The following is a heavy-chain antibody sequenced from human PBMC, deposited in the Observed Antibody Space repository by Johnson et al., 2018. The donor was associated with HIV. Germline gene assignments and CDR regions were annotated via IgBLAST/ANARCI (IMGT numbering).Heavy chain of an antibody. J-gene: IGHJ3*02. V-gene: IGHV3-9*01. CDR2: ISWNSGSI. CDR1: GFTFDDYA. CDR3: ATGPTSGSLDDAFDI. D-gene: IGHD1-26*01. Sequence: VQLVESGGGLVQPGRSLRLSCAASGFTFDDYAMHWVRQAPGKGLEWVSGISWNSGSIGYADSVKGRFTISRDNAKNSLYLQMNSLRAEDTALYYCATGPTSGSLDDAFDIWGEGTMVTVSS.